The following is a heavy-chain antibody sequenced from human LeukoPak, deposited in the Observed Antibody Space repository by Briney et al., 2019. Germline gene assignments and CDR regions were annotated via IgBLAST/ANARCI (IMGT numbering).Heavy chain of an antibody. CDR1: GFIFSNYG. CDR3: AKSGEGGYYHPH. CDR2: ISSSGTRT. Sequence: GSLRLSCAASGFIFSNYGMTWVRQAPGKGLEWVSTISSSGTRTYYADSVKGRFTISRDNSKNTDLQMNSLRVEDTAVYYCAKSGEGGYYHPHWGLGTVVTVSS. J-gene: IGHJ4*02. V-gene: IGHV3-23*01. D-gene: IGHD6-25*01.